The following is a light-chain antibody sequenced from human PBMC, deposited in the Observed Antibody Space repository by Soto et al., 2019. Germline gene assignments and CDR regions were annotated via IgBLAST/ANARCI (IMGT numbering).Light chain of an antibody. CDR3: QQYGSSPPT. J-gene: IGKJ1*01. CDR2: GAS. V-gene: IGKV3-20*01. Sequence: IVLTQSPGTLSLSPGERTTLSCRASQSISRYLAWYQQKPGQGPRLLIYGASSRATGTPDRFSGSGSGTDFTLTINRLEPEDFALYYVQQYGSSPPTFGQGNKVEIK. CDR1: QSISRY.